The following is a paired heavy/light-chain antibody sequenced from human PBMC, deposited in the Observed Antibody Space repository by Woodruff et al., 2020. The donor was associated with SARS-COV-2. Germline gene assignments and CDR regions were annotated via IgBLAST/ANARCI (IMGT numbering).Light chain of an antibody. CDR1: NIGSKS. J-gene: IGLJ3*02. V-gene: IGLV3-21*02. CDR3: QVWDSSSDPWV. Sequence: SYVLTQPPSVSVAPGQTARITCGGNNIGSKSVHWYQQKPGQAPVLVVYDDSDRPSGIPERFSGSNSGNTATLTISRVEAGDEADYYCQVWDSSSDPWVFGGGTKLTVL. CDR2: DDS.
Heavy chain of an antibody. CDR3: AREIGCDYGEQGCEGNWFDP. V-gene: IGHV1-69*06. CDR2: IIPIFGTA. D-gene: IGHD4-17*01. Sequence: QVQLVQSGAEVKKPGSSVKVSCKASGGTFSSYAISWVRQAPGQGLEWMGGIIPIFGTANYAQKFQGRVTITADKSTSTAYMELSSLRSEDTAVYYCAREIGCDYGEQGCEGNWFDPWGQGTLVTVSS. CDR1: GGTFSSYA. J-gene: IGHJ5*02.